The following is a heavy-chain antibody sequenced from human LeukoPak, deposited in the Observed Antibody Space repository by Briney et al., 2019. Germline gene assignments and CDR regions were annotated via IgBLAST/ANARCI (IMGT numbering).Heavy chain of an antibody. J-gene: IGHJ4*02. V-gene: IGHV3-7*01. CDR3: VRQPQHEASFDS. CDR1: GFMFDRYW. CDR2: IKSDASEE. Sequence: PGGSLRLSCVASGFMFDRYWMSWVRQAPGKGLEWVANIKSDASEEKYLDSVMGRFKISRDNADDSLFLQMNSLRAEDTAVYFCVRQPQHEASFDSWGQRALVAVSS.